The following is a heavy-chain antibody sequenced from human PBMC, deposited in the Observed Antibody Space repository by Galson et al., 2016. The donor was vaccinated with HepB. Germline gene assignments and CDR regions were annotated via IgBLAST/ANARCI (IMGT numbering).Heavy chain of an antibody. J-gene: IGHJ4*02. V-gene: IGHV1-46*01. CDR1: GYTFTNYY. CDR2: INPAGGTT. CDR3: ARGRGKDPASGENDFDY. Sequence: SVKVSCKASGYTFTNYYIHWVRLAPGQGLEWLGIINPAGGTTLYAQGFQGRVAMTRDTSTTTVYMELSSLRSEDTAVYYCARGRGKDPASGENDFDYWGQGTLVSVSS. D-gene: IGHD3-10*01.